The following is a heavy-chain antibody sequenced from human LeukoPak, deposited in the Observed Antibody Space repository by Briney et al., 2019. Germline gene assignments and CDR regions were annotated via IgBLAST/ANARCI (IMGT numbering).Heavy chain of an antibody. Sequence: SETLSLTCTVSGGSISSYYWSWIRQPPGKGLEWIAYIYYTGSTNYNPSLKSRVTISVDTSKNQFSLKLSSVTAADTAVYFCAREAFAARPLDYWGQGTLVTVSS. CDR1: GGSISSYY. CDR3: AREAFAARPLDY. J-gene: IGHJ4*02. D-gene: IGHD6-6*01. CDR2: IYYTGST. V-gene: IGHV4-59*12.